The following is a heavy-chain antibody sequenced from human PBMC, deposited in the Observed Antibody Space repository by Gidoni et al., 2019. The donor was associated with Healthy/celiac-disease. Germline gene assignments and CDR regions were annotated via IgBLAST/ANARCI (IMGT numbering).Heavy chain of an antibody. CDR1: GFTFSSYG. J-gene: IGHJ5*02. Sequence: QVQLVESGGGVVQPGRSLSLSCAASGFTFSSYGMHWVRQAPGKGLEWVAVISYDGSNKYYADSVKGRFTISRDNSKNTLYLQMNSLRAEDTAVYYCAPNGDSSSWYRFGFDPWGQGTLVTVSS. D-gene: IGHD6-13*01. V-gene: IGHV3-30*03. CDR2: ISYDGSNK. CDR3: APNGDSSSWYRFGFDP.